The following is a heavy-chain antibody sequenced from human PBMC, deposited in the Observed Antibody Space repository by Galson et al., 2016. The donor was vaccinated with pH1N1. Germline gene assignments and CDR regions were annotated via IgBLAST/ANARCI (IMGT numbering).Heavy chain of an antibody. CDR2: IHTSGST. V-gene: IGHV4-61*09. CDR1: GTSISSGSYY. J-gene: IGHJ4*02. D-gene: IGHD2-2*01. CDR3: ERDRSPARLYS. Sequence: LSLTCTVSGTSISSGSYYWSWIRQPAGKGLEWIGHIHTSGSTNYNPSLKSRVTISVDTSKNQFSLKVSSVTAADTAVYYCERDRSPARLYSWVQGTLVTVSS.